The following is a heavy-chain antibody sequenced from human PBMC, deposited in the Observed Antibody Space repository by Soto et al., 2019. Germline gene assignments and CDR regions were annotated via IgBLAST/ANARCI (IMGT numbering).Heavy chain of an antibody. D-gene: IGHD4-17*01. J-gene: IGHJ5*02. Sequence: GGSLRLSCAASGFTFSSYSMNWVRQAPGKGLEWVSSISSSSSYIYYADSVKGRFTISRDNAKNSLYLQMNSLRAEDTAVYYCARDSPMTTVVTWFDPWGQGTLVTVSS. CDR3: ARDSPMTTVVTWFDP. CDR1: GFTFSSYS. V-gene: IGHV3-21*01. CDR2: ISSSSSYI.